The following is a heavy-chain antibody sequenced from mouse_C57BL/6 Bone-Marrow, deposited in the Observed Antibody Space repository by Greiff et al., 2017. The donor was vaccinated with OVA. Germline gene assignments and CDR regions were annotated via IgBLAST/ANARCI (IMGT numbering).Heavy chain of an antibody. D-gene: IGHD2-4*01. CDR2: INPNNGGT. J-gene: IGHJ2*01. CDR1: GYTFTDYN. V-gene: IGHV1-22*01. Sequence: VQLKESGPELVKPGASVKMSCKASGYTFTDYNMHWVKQSHGQSLEWIGYINPNNGGTSYNQKFKGKATLTVNKSSSTAYMELRSLTSEDSAVYYCARGRRVYDYDGSYFDYWGQGTTLTVSS. CDR3: ARGRRVYDYDGSYFDY.